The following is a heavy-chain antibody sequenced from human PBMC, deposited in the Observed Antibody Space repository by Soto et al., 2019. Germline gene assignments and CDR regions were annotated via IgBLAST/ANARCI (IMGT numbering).Heavy chain of an antibody. CDR1: GFSLTTSGVG. Sequence: QITLKESGPMLVKPTQALTLTCTCSGFSLTTSGVGVGWIRQPPGKALEWLDLVYWDDDKRYSPSLTNRLNLSRDTSINQVVLTLTNVDPTDTGTYFCAHMGGFGYPESWGQGIMVTVSS. CDR3: AHMGGFGYPES. V-gene: IGHV2-5*02. D-gene: IGHD5-18*01. J-gene: IGHJ5*02. CDR2: VYWDDDK.